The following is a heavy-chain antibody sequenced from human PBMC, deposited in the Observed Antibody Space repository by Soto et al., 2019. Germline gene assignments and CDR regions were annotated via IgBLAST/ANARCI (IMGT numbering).Heavy chain of an antibody. Sequence: ASVKVSCKASGYTFTGYYMHWVRQAPGQGLEWMGWINPNSGGTNYAQKFQGWVTMARDTSISTAYMELSRLRSDDTAVYYCARYSSSDAFDIWGQGTMVTVSS. V-gene: IGHV1-2*04. CDR3: ARYSSSDAFDI. CDR1: GYTFTGYY. J-gene: IGHJ3*02. D-gene: IGHD6-13*01. CDR2: INPNSGGT.